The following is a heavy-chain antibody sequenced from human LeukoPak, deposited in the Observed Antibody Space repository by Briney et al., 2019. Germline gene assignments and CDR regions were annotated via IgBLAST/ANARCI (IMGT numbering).Heavy chain of an antibody. CDR1: GYTFTSYG. J-gene: IGHJ5*02. CDR2: IIPILGIA. Sequence: ASVKVSCKASGYTFTSYGISWVRQAPGQGLEWMGRIIPILGIATYAQKFQGRVTITADKSTSTAYMELSSLRSEDTAVYYCAREVPTPYDEDIVVVVAANWFDPWGQGTLVTVSS. D-gene: IGHD2-15*01. CDR3: AREVPTPYDEDIVVVVAANWFDP. V-gene: IGHV1-69*04.